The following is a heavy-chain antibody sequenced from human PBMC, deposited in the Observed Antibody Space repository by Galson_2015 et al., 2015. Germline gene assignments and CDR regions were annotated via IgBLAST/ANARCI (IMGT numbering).Heavy chain of an antibody. CDR1: GFSLSTSGEG. D-gene: IGHD4-17*01. CDR2: IYWNDGR. CDR3: ARGTYGDYVGFFDP. Sequence: PALVKPTQPLMLTCDFSGFSLSTSGEGVGWIRQPPGGALEWLAVIYWNDGRRYSPSLRARLTITKDTSKNQVVFTMAGMGPVDTGTYYCARGTYGDYVGFFDPWGQGTLVTVSS. J-gene: IGHJ5*02. V-gene: IGHV2-5*01.